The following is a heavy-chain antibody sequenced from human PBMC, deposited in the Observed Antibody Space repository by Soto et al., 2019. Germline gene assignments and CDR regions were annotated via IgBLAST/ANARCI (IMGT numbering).Heavy chain of an antibody. CDR3: ATSRISIAVAGETEYYFDY. J-gene: IGHJ4*02. CDR1: GYIFTGYY. Sequence: EASVKVSCKASGYIFTGYYMHWVRQAPGHGLEWIGWINPNSGDTNYTQKFQGWVTMTRDTSISTAYMELSRLRSDDTAVYYCATSRISIAVAGETEYYFDYWGQGTPVTVSS. V-gene: IGHV1-2*04. D-gene: IGHD6-19*01. CDR2: INPNSGDT.